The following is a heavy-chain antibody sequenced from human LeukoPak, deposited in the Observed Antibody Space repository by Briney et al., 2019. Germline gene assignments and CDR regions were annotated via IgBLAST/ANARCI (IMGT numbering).Heavy chain of an antibody. V-gene: IGHV4-39*07. CDR1: GGSISSSSYY. J-gene: IGHJ4*02. CDR2: IYYSGST. D-gene: IGHD3-22*01. CDR3: ARAFRGLRDSSGDFDY. Sequence: PSETLSLTCTVSGGSISSSSYYWGWIRQPPGKGLEWIGSIYYSGSTYYNPSLKSRVTISVDTSKNQFSLKLSSVTAADTAVYYCARAFRGLRDSSGDFDYWGQGTLVTVSS.